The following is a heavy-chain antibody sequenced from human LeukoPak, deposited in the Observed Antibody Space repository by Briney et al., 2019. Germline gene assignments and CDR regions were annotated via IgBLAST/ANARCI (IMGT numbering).Heavy chain of an antibody. V-gene: IGHV1-2*02. CDR2: INPNSGGT. J-gene: IGHJ5*02. Sequence: ASVKVSCKASGYTFTSYAMHWARQAPGQRLEWMGWINPNSGGTNYAQKFQGRVTMTRDTSISTAYMELSRLRSDDTAVYYCARGETNWFDPWGQGTLVTVSS. CDR3: ARGETNWFDP. CDR1: GYTFTSYA.